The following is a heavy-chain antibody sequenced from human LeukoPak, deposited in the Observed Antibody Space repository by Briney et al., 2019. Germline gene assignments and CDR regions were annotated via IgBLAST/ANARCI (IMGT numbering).Heavy chain of an antibody. CDR1: GFTFYDYA. V-gene: IGHV3-49*03. D-gene: IGHD3-16*01. CDR2: IRSKAYGETT. J-gene: IGHJ4*02. CDR3: TALGAFDY. Sequence: SLTLSCTASGFTFYDYAMIWFTPAPGKGLEWVVFIRSKAYGETTEYAASVKGRFTISRDDSKNTLYLHMKTLKTEDTAIYYCTALGAFDYWGQGTLVTVSS.